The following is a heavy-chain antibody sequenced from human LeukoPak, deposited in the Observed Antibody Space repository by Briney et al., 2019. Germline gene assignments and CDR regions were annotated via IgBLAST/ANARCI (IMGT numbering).Heavy chain of an antibody. D-gene: IGHD4-23*01. Sequence: SVKVSCKASGGTFSSYAISWVRQAPGQGLEWMGRIIPIFGTANYAQKFQGRVTITTDESTSTAYMELSSLRSEDTAVYYCAREVRTTNYGGHVDYWGQGTLVTVSS. CDR1: GGTFSSYA. CDR2: IIPIFGTA. J-gene: IGHJ4*02. CDR3: AREVRTTNYGGHVDY. V-gene: IGHV1-69*05.